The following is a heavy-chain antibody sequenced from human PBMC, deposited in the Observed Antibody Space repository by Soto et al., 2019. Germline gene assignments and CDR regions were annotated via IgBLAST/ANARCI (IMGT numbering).Heavy chain of an antibody. D-gene: IGHD1-26*01. CDR2: IWYDGSNK. Sequence: GGSLRLSCAASGFTFSSYGMHWVRQAPGKGLEWVAVIWYDGSNKYYADSVKGRLTVSRDNAKNTVYLHVNTLRDEDTAVYYCARGGAMGVDYWGQGTMVTVSS. CDR3: ARGGAMGVDY. J-gene: IGHJ4*02. CDR1: GFTFSSYG. V-gene: IGHV3-33*01.